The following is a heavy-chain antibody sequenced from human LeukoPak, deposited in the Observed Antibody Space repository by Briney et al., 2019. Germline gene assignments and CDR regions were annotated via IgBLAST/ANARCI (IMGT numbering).Heavy chain of an antibody. Sequence: GSLRLSCAASGFTVSSNYMNWVRQAPGKGLEWVSVIFGGGSTYFADSAKGRFTVSRDNSKNTLYLQMNSLRAEDTAVYYCAKGGIVVPTKYYFDCWGHGTLVTVSS. V-gene: IGHV3-53*01. D-gene: IGHD2-2*01. CDR1: GFTVSSNY. CDR2: IFGGGST. J-gene: IGHJ4*01. CDR3: AKGGIVVPTKYYFDC.